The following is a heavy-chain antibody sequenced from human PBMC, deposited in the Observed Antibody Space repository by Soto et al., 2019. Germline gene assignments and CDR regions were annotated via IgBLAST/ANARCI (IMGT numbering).Heavy chain of an antibody. Sequence: QVQLVESGGVVVQPGGSLRLSCVVSGFTFSNFGMHWVRQAPGKRLEWVAVISYDGNYLSYADSVRGRLTVSRDNSKNTRYLQMDSLTAEDTAVYYCTKDTRYGDYEWGFDYWGQGTRVTVTS. CDR3: TKDTRYGDYEWGFDY. V-gene: IGHV3-30*18. CDR1: GFTFSNFG. D-gene: IGHD4-17*01. J-gene: IGHJ4*02. CDR2: ISYDGNYL.